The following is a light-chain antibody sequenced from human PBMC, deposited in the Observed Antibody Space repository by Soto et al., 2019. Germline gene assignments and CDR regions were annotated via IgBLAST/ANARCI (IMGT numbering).Light chain of an antibody. CDR2: WAS. CDR3: QQSYGAPIT. V-gene: IGKV4-1*01. Sequence: DFVMTQSPDSLAMSLGERATINCKSSQSVLSSSDNKNYLAWYQQKPRQPPKLLIYWASTRESGVPNRFSGSGSGTDFTLTISSLQAEDVAVYYCQQSYGAPITFGQGTRLETK. J-gene: IGKJ5*01. CDR1: QSVLSSSDNKNY.